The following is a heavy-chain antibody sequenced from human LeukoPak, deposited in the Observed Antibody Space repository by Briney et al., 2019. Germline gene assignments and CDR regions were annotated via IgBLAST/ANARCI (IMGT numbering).Heavy chain of an antibody. CDR3: ARDVSAAAGIYYYYGMDV. Sequence: ASVKVSCKASGYTFTSYGISWVRQAPGQGLEWKGWISAYNGNTNYAQKLQGRVTMTTDTSTSTAYMELRSLRSDDTAVYYCARDVSAAAGIYYYYGMDVWGQGTTVTVSS. CDR1: GYTFTSYG. CDR2: ISAYNGNT. J-gene: IGHJ6*02. V-gene: IGHV1-18*01. D-gene: IGHD6-13*01.